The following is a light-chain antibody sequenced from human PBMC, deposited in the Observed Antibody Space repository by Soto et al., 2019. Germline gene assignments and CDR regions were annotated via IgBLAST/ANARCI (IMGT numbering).Light chain of an antibody. Sequence: QAVVTQPPSASETPGQRVTISCSGSSSNIGSNYVYWYQQLPGTAPKLLIYRNNQRPSGVPDRFSGSKSGTSASLAISGLRSEDEADYYCAAWDDSLRVVFGGGTKLTVL. CDR2: RNN. CDR1: SSNIGSNY. CDR3: AAWDDSLRVV. J-gene: IGLJ2*01. V-gene: IGLV1-47*01.